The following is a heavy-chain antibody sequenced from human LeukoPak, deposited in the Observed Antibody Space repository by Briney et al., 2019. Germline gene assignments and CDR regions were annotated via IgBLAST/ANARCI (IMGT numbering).Heavy chain of an antibody. J-gene: IGHJ4*02. CDR1: GFTFSNAW. CDR2: IKSKTEGGTT. Sequence: GGSLRLSCAASGFTFSNAWMSWVRLAPGKGLEWVGRIKSKTEGGTTDYGAPVKGRFTISRDDSKTTLYLQMNSLKTEDTAVCYCTTLNAVPITDYWGQGTLVTVSS. V-gene: IGHV3-15*01. D-gene: IGHD2-8*01. CDR3: TTLNAVPITDY.